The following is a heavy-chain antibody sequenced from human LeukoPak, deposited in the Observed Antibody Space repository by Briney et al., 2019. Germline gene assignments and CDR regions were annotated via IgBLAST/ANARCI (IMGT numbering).Heavy chain of an antibody. J-gene: IGHJ4*02. Sequence: GGSLRLXCAASGFTFSIYAMSWVRPAPGKGLESVSSITSSGETTYYAGSVKGQFTISRDNSKNTVYLQMNSLRAEDTAVYYCAKLIQLWHIDYWGQGTLVTVSS. D-gene: IGHD5-18*01. CDR2: ITSSGETT. CDR3: AKLIQLWHIDY. CDR1: GFTFSIYA. V-gene: IGHV3-23*01.